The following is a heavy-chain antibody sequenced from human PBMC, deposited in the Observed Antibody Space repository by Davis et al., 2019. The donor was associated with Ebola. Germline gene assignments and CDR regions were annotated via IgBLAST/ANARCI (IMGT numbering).Heavy chain of an antibody. CDR2: ITHSGDT. CDR1: SDSISSGYFY. J-gene: IGHJ4*02. Sequence: MPSETLSLTCTVSSDSISSGYFYWSWIRQPPGKGLEWIGYITHSGDTKYNPSLKSRVTTSVDPSKNQFSLKLSSVTAADTAVYYCARAGYYGSGSYSYIGYWGQGTLVTVSS. CDR3: ARAGYYGSGSYSYIGY. V-gene: IGHV4-61*01. D-gene: IGHD3-10*01.